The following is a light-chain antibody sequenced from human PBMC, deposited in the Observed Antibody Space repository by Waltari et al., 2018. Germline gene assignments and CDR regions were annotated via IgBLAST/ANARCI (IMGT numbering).Light chain of an antibody. Sequence: QSALTQPASVSGSPDQSIPIPSTGTSSDVGSYNLAPWYQQHPGKAPKLMIYEGSKRPSGISSRFSGSKSGNTASLTISGLQAEDEADYYCSSYAGSTTFVIFGGGTKLTVL. CDR1: SSDVGSYNL. CDR2: EGS. J-gene: IGLJ2*01. CDR3: SSYAGSTTFVI. V-gene: IGLV2-23*03.